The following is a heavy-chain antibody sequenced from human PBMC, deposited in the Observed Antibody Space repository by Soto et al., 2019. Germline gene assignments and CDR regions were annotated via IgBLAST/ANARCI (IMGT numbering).Heavy chain of an antibody. J-gene: IGHJ6*02. CDR3: ARENGFVFSYYYGMDV. Sequence: PXESLRLSCAASGFTFSDYAMSWVRQAPGKGLEWVSAISGSGGSTYYADSVKGRFTISRDNSKNTLYLQMNSLRAEDTAVYYCARENGFVFSYYYGMDVWGQGTTVTVSS. V-gene: IGHV3-23*01. D-gene: IGHD1-1*01. CDR2: ISGSGGST. CDR1: GFTFSDYA.